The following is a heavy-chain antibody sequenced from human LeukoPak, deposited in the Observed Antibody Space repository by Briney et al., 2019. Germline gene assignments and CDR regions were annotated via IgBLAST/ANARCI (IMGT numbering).Heavy chain of an antibody. J-gene: IGHJ6*03. CDR1: GFTFSNYA. CDR2: ISYDGSDN. Sequence: PGGSLRLSCVASGFTFSNYAIHWVRQAPGKGLEWVAVISYDGSDNYYADSVKGRFTISRDNSKNTLYLQMNSLRAEDTAVYYCAKPSAAHYYYYMDVWGKGTTVTVSS. V-gene: IGHV3-30*04. D-gene: IGHD2-15*01. CDR3: AKPSAAHYYYYMDV.